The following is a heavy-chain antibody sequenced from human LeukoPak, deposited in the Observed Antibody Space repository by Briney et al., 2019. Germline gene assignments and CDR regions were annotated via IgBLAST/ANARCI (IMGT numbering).Heavy chain of an antibody. CDR1: GFTFRSFY. CDR3: GRDGVSAAPDY. D-gene: IGHD2-2*01. Sequence: GGSLRLSCAASGFTFRSFYMSWVRQAPGKGLEWLANIKHDGSEKYYVDSVKGRFTISRDNAKNSLYLQMDSLRDEDTAVYYCGRDGVSAAPDYWGQGTLVTVSS. J-gene: IGHJ4*02. V-gene: IGHV3-7*01. CDR2: IKHDGSEK.